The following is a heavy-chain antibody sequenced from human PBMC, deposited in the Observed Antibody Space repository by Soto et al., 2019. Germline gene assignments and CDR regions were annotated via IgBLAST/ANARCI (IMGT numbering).Heavy chain of an antibody. CDR1: GFTFSSYA. J-gene: IGHJ3*02. Sequence: GGSLRLSCAASGFTFSSYAMSWVRQAPGKGLEWVSAISGSGGSTYYADSVKGRFTISRDNSKNTLYLQMNSLRAEDTAVYYCAKDLRADIVVVVAAPIDAFDIWGQGTMVTVS. CDR3: AKDLRADIVVVVAAPIDAFDI. V-gene: IGHV3-23*01. D-gene: IGHD2-15*01. CDR2: ISGSGGST.